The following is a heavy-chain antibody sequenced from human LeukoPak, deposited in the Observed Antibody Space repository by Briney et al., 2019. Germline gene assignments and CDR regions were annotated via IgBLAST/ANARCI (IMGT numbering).Heavy chain of an antibody. V-gene: IGHV3-53*01. D-gene: IGHD6-19*01. J-gene: IGHJ4*02. Sequence: SGGSLRLSCAASGFTVSSNYMSWVRQAPGKGLEWVSVIYSGGSTYYADSVKGRFTISRDNSKNTLYLQMNSLRAEDTAVYYCAREQWLVRGGGYFDYRGQGTLVTVSS. CDR3: AREQWLVRGGGYFDY. CDR1: GFTVSSNY. CDR2: IYSGGST.